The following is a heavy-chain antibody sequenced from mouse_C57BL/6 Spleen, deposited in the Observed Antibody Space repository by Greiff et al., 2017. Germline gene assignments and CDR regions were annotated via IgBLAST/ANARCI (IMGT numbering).Heavy chain of an antibody. CDR1: GYTFTSYW. Sequence: QVHVKQPGAELVMPGASVKLSCKASGYTFTSYWMHWVKQRPGQGLEWIGEIDPSDSYTNYNQKFKGKSTLTVDKSSSTAYMQLSSLTSEDSAVYYCARARYSPRYFDVWGTGTTVTVSS. CDR2: IDPSDSYT. V-gene: IGHV1-69*01. J-gene: IGHJ1*03. D-gene: IGHD2-12*01. CDR3: ARARYSPRYFDV.